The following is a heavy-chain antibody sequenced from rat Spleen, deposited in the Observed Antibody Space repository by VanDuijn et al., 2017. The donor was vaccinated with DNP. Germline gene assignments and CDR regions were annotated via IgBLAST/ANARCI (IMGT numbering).Heavy chain of an antibody. J-gene: IGHJ2*01. V-gene: IGHV5-31*01. CDR2: ISNTGDHT. CDR3: ARQRGDYFDY. CDR1: GFIFSNYW. Sequence: EVQLVESGGGPVQPGRSLKLSCVASGFIFSNYWMTWIRQAPGKGLEWVASISNTGDHTYYSDSVKGRFSLSRDNTKSTQYLQMDSLRSEDTATYYCARQRGDYFDYWGQGVMVTVSS. D-gene: IGHD4-1*01.